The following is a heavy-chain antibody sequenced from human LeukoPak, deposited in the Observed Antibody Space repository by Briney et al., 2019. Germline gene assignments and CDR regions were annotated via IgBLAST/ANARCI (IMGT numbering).Heavy chain of an antibody. CDR3: ARGDPYDTTGYPSDY. CDR1: GFTFSDYY. V-gene: IGHV3-11*01. CDR2: ISSHGSSI. J-gene: IGHJ4*02. Sequence: GGSLRLSCAASGFTFSDYYMSWIRQAQGKGLEWVAFISSHGSSIFYADSVRDRFTISRDNTRNTLYLQMNSLTADDTAVYYCARGDPYDTTGYPSDYWGQGTLVTISS. D-gene: IGHD3-22*01.